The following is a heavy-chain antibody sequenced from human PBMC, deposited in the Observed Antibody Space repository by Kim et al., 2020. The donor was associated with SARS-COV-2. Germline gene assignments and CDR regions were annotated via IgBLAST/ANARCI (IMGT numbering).Heavy chain of an antibody. D-gene: IGHD5-18*01. J-gene: IGHJ4*02. V-gene: IGHV3-23*03. Sequence: ADSVKGRFTISTHASKTTVFLQMNALRADDTAVYYCAKGYYSNGPHTSDYWGQGTLVTVSS. CDR3: AKGYYSNGPHTSDY.